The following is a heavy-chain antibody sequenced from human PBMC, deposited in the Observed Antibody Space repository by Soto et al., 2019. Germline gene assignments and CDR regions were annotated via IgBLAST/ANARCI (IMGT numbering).Heavy chain of an antibody. J-gene: IGHJ4*02. D-gene: IGHD2-2*01. Sequence: PGESLKISCQGSGYNFINYWIGWVRQMPGKGLEWMAIIYPGDSDIRYSPSFQGQDTISADKSISTAYLQWSSLRASDTAMYYCARWSCSSASCWIFYWGQGTLVTVSS. V-gene: IGHV5-51*01. CDR2: IYPGDSDI. CDR3: ARWSCSSASCWIFY. CDR1: GYNFINYW.